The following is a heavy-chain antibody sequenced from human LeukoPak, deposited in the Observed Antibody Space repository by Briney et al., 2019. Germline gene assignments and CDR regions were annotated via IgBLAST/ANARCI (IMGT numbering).Heavy chain of an antibody. CDR1: GFTFSSYA. D-gene: IGHD2-21*01. CDR3: AKDIVVSGYYGMDV. CDR2: IRTNGGST. Sequence: GGSLRLSCAASGFTFSSYALSWVRQAPGKGLEWVSSIRTNGGSTYYADSVKGRFTISRDNSKNRLYLQMNSLRAEDTAVYYCAKDIVVSGYYGMDVWGQGTTVTVSS. V-gene: IGHV3-23*01. J-gene: IGHJ6*02.